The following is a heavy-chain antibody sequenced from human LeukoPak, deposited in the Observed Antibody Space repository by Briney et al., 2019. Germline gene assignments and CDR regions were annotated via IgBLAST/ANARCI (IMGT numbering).Heavy chain of an antibody. Sequence: TGGSLRLSCAASGFTFSSYEMNWVRQAPGKGLEWVSYISSSGSTIYYTDSVKGRFTISRDNAKNSLYLQMNSLRAEDTAVYYCARAYYDSSGDYWGQGTLVTVSS. D-gene: IGHD3-22*01. J-gene: IGHJ4*02. CDR2: ISSSGSTI. CDR1: GFTFSSYE. V-gene: IGHV3-48*03. CDR3: ARAYYDSSGDY.